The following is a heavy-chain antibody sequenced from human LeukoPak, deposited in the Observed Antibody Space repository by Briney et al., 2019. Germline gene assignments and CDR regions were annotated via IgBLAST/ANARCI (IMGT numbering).Heavy chain of an antibody. V-gene: IGHV4-59*08. D-gene: IGHD5-18*01. Sequence: PGGSLRLSCTTSGFTFSNAWMSWIRQPPGKGLEWIGYIYYSGSTNYNPSLKSRVTISVDTSKNQFSLKLSSVTAADTAVYYCARQIFGSTRGYSEFDYWGQGTLVTVSS. J-gene: IGHJ4*02. CDR2: IYYSGST. CDR3: ARQIFGSTRGYSEFDY. CDR1: GFTFSNAW.